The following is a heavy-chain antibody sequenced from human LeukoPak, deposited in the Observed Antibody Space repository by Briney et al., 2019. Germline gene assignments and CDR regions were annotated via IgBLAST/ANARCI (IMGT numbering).Heavy chain of an antibody. D-gene: IGHD2-2*01. CDR2: IYTSGST. V-gene: IGHV4-4*07. CDR1: GGSISSYY. Sequence: SETLSLTCTVSGGSISSYYWSWIRQPAGKGLEWIGRIYTSGSTNYNPSPKSRVTMSVDTSKNQFSLKLSSVTAAGTAVYYCVGTAARNYYYGMDVWGQGTTVTVSS. CDR3: VGTAARNYYYGMDV. J-gene: IGHJ6*02.